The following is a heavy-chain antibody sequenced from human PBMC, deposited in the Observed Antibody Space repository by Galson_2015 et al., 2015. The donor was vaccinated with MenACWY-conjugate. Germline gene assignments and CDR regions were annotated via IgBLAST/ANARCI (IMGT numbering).Heavy chain of an antibody. CDR1: GFTLSDHY. J-gene: IGHJ4*02. CDR2: TRNKANSYTT. D-gene: IGHD2-21*02. V-gene: IGHV3-72*01. CDR3: ARCGGDPFDY. Sequence: SLRLSCAASGFTLSDHYMDWVRQAPGKGLEWVGRTRNKANSYTTEYAASVKGRFTISRDDSKNSLYLQMNSLKTEDTAVYYCARCGGDPFDYWGQGILVTVSS.